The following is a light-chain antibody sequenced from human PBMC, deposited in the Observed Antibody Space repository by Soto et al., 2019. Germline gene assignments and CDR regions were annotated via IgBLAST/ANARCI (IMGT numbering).Light chain of an antibody. CDR1: SSDVGGYNY. J-gene: IGLJ1*01. Sequence: QSALPQPASVSGSPGQSITISCTGTSSDVGGYNYVSWYQQHPGKAPKLMIYEVSNRPSGVSNRFSGSKSGNTASLTISGLQAEDEADYYCSSYTSSSTLSYAFGTGTKVTVL. CDR3: SSYTSSSTLSYA. V-gene: IGLV2-14*01. CDR2: EVS.